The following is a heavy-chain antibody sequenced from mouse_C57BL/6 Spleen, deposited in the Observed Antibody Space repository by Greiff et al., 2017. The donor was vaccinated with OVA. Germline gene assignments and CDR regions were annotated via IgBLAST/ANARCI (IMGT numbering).Heavy chain of an antibody. CDR1: GYTFTDYY. CDR3: ARAPLRFAY. V-gene: IGHV1-84*01. J-gene: IGHJ3*01. Sequence: QVQLQQSGPELVKPGASVKISCKASGYTFTDYYIHWVKQRPGQGLEWIGWIDPGSGNTKYQGKFKGKATLTVDTSSSTAYMQLSSLTSEDSAVYFCARAPLRFAYWGQGTLVTVSA. CDR2: IDPGSGNT.